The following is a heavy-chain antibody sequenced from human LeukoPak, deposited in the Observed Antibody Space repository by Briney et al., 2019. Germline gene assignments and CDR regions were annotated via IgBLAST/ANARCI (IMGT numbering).Heavy chain of an antibody. V-gene: IGHV4-4*07. D-gene: IGHD6-6*01. Sequence: PSETLSLTCTVSGGSISSYYWSWIRQPTGKGLEWIGRIYTSGSTNYNPSLKSRVTMSVDTSKNQFSLKLSSVTAADTAVYYCARVTVEYSSSSGPDSSSAEYFQHWGQGTLVTVSS. J-gene: IGHJ1*01. CDR2: IYTSGST. CDR3: ARVTVEYSSSSGPDSSSAEYFQH. CDR1: GGSISSYY.